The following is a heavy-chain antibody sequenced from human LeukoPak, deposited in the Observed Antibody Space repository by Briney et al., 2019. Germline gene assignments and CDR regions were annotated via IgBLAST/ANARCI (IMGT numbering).Heavy chain of an antibody. D-gene: IGHD2-2*01. J-gene: IGHJ4*02. V-gene: IGHV1-69-2*01. Sequence: ASVKISCKVSGYTFTDYYMHWEQQAPGKGLEWMGLVDPEDGETIYAEKFQGRVTITADTSTDTAYMELSSLRSEDTAVYYCATVPAQSHDYWGQGTLVTVSS. CDR3: ATVPAQSHDY. CDR2: VDPEDGET. CDR1: GYTFTDYY.